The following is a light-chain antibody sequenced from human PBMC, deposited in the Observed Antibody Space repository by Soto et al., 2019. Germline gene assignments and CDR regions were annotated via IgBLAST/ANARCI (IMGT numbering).Light chain of an antibody. CDR2: DAS. CDR1: QDIKSN. Sequence: DTQMTQSPSSLSASVGDRVTVTCQASQDIKSNLNWFQQKSGKAPRLLVYDASNLETGVTSRFSGGGSGTYFTFTISSLQPEDIATYFCQQYGNFPFTFGPGTKVDI. V-gene: IGKV1-33*01. CDR3: QQYGNFPFT. J-gene: IGKJ3*01.